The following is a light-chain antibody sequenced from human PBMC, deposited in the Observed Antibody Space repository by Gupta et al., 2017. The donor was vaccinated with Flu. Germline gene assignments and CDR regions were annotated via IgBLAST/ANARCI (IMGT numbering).Light chain of an antibody. CDR1: SGHSSYI. CDR3: ETWDSNTHV. Sequence: VKLTCTLSSGHSSYIIAWHQQQPGKAPRYLMKLEGSGSYNKGSGVPDRFSGSSSGADRYLTISNLQSEDEADYYCETWDSNTHVFGTGTKVTVL. CDR2: LEGSGSY. J-gene: IGLJ1*01. V-gene: IGLV4-60*03.